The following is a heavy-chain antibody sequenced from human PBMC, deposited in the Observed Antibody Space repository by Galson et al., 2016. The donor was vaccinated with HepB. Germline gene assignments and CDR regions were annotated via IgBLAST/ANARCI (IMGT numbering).Heavy chain of an antibody. V-gene: IGHV1-3*01. Sequence: SVKVSCKASGYSFTTYSIHWLRQAPGQRLEWMAWINSGNGNTKFSQEFQSRVIITRDTSASTVYMELSSLRSEDTAVYFCARGRLLWFGESRGRSEDHFDYWGQGTLVTVSS. CDR3: ARGRLLWFGESRGRSEDHFDY. CDR1: GYSFTTYS. CDR2: INSGNGNT. D-gene: IGHD3-10*01. J-gene: IGHJ4*02.